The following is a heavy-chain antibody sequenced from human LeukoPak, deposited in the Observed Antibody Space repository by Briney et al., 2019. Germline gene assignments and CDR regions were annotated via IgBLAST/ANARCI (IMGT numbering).Heavy chain of an antibody. V-gene: IGHV4-4*07. Sequence: PSETLSLTCTVSGGSISSYYWSWIRQPAGKGLEWIGRIYTSGSTNYNPSLKGRVTMSVDTSKNQLSLKLSSVTAADTAVYYCARDSSWYWFDPWGQGTLVTVSS. CDR2: IYTSGST. D-gene: IGHD6-13*01. CDR3: ARDSSWYWFDP. J-gene: IGHJ5*02. CDR1: GGSISSYY.